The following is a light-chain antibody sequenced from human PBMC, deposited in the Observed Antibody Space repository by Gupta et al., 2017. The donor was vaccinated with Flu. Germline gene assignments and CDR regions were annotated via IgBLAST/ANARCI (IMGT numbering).Light chain of an antibody. Sequence: RVTITGSGSSSKIGSNHVYWDQQLTGTAPKRLMYRNNKRHSGGPASFSGTKYGTSASVSISGLRAEEEADYYCAAEDASMSGVVFDGGTKLTVL. J-gene: IGLJ2*01. V-gene: IGLV1-47*01. CDR3: AAEDASMSGVV. CDR2: RNN. CDR1: SSKIGSNH.